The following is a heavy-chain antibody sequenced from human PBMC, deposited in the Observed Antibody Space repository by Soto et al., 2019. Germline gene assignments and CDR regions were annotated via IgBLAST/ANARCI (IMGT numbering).Heavy chain of an antibody. J-gene: IGHJ4*02. Sequence: QVQLVQSGAEVKKPGSSVKVSCKASGGTFSSYRINWVRQAPGQGLEWVGGIVPIYRTADYAQKFQGRVTITADESESTSYMELRSLKSHDTAVYYCVRDSGAKLSSSWGQGTLVTVSS. CDR3: VRDSGAKLSSS. V-gene: IGHV1-69*01. CDR1: GGTFSSYR. D-gene: IGHD6-13*01. CDR2: IVPIYRTA.